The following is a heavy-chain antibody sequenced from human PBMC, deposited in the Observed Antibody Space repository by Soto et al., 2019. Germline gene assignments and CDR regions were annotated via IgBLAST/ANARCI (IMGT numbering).Heavy chain of an antibody. J-gene: IGHJ4*02. Sequence: PGGSLRLSCAASGCTFSSDGMHWVRQAPGKGLEWVAVIWYDGSNKYYADSVKGRFTISRDNSKNTLYLQMNSLRAEDTAVYYCARENKGPFDYWGQGTLVTVSS. CDR3: ARENKGPFDY. CDR1: GCTFSSDG. CDR2: IWYDGSNK. V-gene: IGHV3-33*01.